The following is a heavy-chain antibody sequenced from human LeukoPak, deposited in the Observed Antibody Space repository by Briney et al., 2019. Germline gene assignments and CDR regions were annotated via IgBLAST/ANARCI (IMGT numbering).Heavy chain of an antibody. D-gene: IGHD6-13*01. V-gene: IGHV3-64*01. J-gene: IGHJ5*02. CDR1: GFTFSSYA. Sequence: GGSLRLSCAASGFTFSSYAMHWVRQAPGKGLEYVSAISSNGGSTYYANSVKGRFTISRDNSKNTLYLQMGSLRAEDMAVYYCARGSPRTGYSSSWYRNWFDPWGQGTLVTVSS. CDR3: ARGSPRTGYSSSWYRNWFDP. CDR2: ISSNGGST.